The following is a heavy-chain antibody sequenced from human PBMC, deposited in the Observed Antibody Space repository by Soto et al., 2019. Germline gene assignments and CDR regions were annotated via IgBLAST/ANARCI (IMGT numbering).Heavy chain of an antibody. Sequence: EVRLVESGGGVAQPGGSLRLSCAVSGFTFSDHWMHWVRQAPGQGLEWVSRLNADGSTTTYADSVRGRFTISRDNAKNRMFLQLDGLRYEDTATYYCARGPPVYTTNGCVGDLWGQGTLVTVSS. J-gene: IGHJ5*02. V-gene: IGHV3-74*03. CDR1: GFTFSDHW. CDR3: ARGPPVYTTNGCVGDL. CDR2: LNADGSTT. D-gene: IGHD1-1*01.